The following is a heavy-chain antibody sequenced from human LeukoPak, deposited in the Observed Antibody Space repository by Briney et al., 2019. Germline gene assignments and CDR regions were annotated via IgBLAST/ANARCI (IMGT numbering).Heavy chain of an antibody. J-gene: IGHJ3*02. CDR2: IIPIFGTA. Sequence: SVKLSCKASGGTFSSYAISWVRQAPGQGLEWMGGIIPIFGTANYAQKFQGRVTITADESTSTAYMELSSLRSEDTAVYYCARGQGGSYYNAFDIWGQGTMVTVSS. V-gene: IGHV1-69*13. D-gene: IGHD1-26*01. CDR1: GGTFSSYA. CDR3: ARGQGGSYYNAFDI.